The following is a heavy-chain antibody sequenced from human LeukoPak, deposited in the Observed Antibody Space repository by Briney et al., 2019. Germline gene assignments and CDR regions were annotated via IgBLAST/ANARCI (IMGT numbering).Heavy chain of an antibody. Sequence: PSETLSLTCTVSGGSISGSTYFWGWIRQPPGKGLEWIGTIYYSGSTYYNPSLKSRVTISVDTSNDQFSLRLSSVTAADTAVYYCATYCSTTSCPHRRAFDIWGQGTMVTVSS. J-gene: IGHJ3*02. CDR3: ATYCSTTSCPHRRAFDI. CDR2: IYYSGST. CDR1: GGSISGSTYF. V-gene: IGHV4-39*01. D-gene: IGHD2-2*01.